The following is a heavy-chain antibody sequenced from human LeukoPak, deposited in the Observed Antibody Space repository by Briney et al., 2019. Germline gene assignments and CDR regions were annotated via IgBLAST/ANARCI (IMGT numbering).Heavy chain of an antibody. J-gene: IGHJ5*02. Sequence: SETLSLTCTVSGDSITSGSYYWAWIRQHPGKGLEWIGYIYYSGSTYYNPSLKSRVTISVDTSKNQFSLKLSSVTAADTAVYYCARELAAALRWFDPWGQGTLVTVSS. CDR1: GDSITSGSYY. CDR3: ARELAAALRWFDP. CDR2: IYYSGST. D-gene: IGHD6-13*01. V-gene: IGHV4-31*03.